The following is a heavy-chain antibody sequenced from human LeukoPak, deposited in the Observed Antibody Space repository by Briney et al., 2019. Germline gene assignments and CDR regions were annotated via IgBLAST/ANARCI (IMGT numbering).Heavy chain of an antibody. D-gene: IGHD5-12*01. J-gene: IGHJ6*02. CDR1: GFTFSSYG. Sequence: PGRSLRLSCAASGFTFSSYGMHWVRQAPGKGLEWVSYISSSGSTIYYADSVKGRFTISRDNAKNSLYLQMNSLRAEDTAVYYCARLGVERWLQSYYGMDVWGQGTTVTVSS. V-gene: IGHV3-48*04. CDR2: ISSSGSTI. CDR3: ARLGVERWLQSYYGMDV.